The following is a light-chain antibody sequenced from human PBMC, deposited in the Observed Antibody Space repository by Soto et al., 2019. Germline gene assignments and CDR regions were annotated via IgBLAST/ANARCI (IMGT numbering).Light chain of an antibody. Sequence: EIVMTQSPATLSVSPGERATLSCTASHSVAASLAWYQQKPGQAPSLLTYDASTRATGISARFSAGGSGIEFTLTISSLQSEDFAVYYCHQYNEWPYTFGQGTKLEIK. CDR1: HSVAAS. J-gene: IGKJ2*01. CDR2: DAS. CDR3: HQYNEWPYT. V-gene: IGKV3D-15*01.